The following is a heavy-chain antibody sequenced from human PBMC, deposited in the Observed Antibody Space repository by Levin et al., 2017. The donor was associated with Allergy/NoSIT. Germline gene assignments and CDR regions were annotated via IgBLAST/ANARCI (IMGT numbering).Heavy chain of an antibody. V-gene: IGHV3-23*01. CDR1: GFTFSSYA. D-gene: IGHD4-11*01. CDR3: VGTVTTGYMDV. J-gene: IGHJ6*03. Sequence: GESLKISCAASGFTFSSYAMSWVRQAPGKGLEWVSAISGSGGSTYYADSVKGRFTISRDNSKNTLYLQMNSLRAEDTAVYYCVGTVTTGYMDVWGKGTTVTVSS. CDR2: ISGSGGST.